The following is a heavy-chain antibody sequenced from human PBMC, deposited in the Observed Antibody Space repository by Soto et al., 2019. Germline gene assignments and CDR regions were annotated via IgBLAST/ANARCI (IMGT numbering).Heavy chain of an antibody. Sequence: PWGSLRLSCAASGFTFSSYGMHWVRQAPGKGLEWVAVIWYDGSNKYYADSVKGRFTISRDNSKNTLYLQMNSLRAEDTAVYYCARGPVTGVGYYYGMDVWGQGTTVNVSS. CDR1: GFTFSSYG. J-gene: IGHJ6*02. CDR3: ARGPVTGVGYYYGMDV. D-gene: IGHD7-27*01. V-gene: IGHV3-33*01. CDR2: IWYDGSNK.